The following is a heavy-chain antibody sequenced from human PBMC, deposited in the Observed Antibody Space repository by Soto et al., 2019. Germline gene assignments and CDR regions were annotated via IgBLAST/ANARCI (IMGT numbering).Heavy chain of an antibody. CDR3: ARTVTYSSGWYVY. CDR2: INAGNGNT. CDR1: GYTFTSYA. Sequence: QVQLVQSGAEVKKPGASVKVSCKASGYTFTSYAMHWLRQAPGQRLEWMGWINAGNGNTKYSQKFQGRVTITRDTSASTAYMELSSLRSEDTAVYYCARTVTYSSGWYVYWGQGTLVTVSS. J-gene: IGHJ4*02. V-gene: IGHV1-3*01. D-gene: IGHD6-19*01.